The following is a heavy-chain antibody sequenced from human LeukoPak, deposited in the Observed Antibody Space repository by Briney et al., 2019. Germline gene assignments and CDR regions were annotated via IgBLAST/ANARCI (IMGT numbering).Heavy chain of an antibody. J-gene: IGHJ5*02. CDR1: GYSISSGYY. Sequence: SETLSLTCAVSGYSISSGYYWGWIRQTPGKGLEWIGSIYHSGSTYYNPSLKSRVTISVDTSKNQFSLKLSSVTAADTAVYYCARKYSSGWYASGWFDPWGQGTLVTVSS. D-gene: IGHD6-13*01. CDR3: ARKYSSGWYASGWFDP. CDR2: IYHSGST. V-gene: IGHV4-38-2*01.